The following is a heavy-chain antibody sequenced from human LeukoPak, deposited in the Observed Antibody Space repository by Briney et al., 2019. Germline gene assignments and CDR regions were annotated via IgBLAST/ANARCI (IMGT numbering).Heavy chain of an antibody. J-gene: IGHJ4*02. Sequence: PGGSLRLSCAASGFTFSDYYMSWIRQAPGKGLEWVSYISSGSTIYYADSVKGRFTISRDNAKNSLYLQMNSLRAEDTAVYYCARRRIAVAGTNFDYWGQGTLVTVSS. CDR1: GFTFSDYY. CDR3: ARRRIAVAGTNFDY. CDR2: ISSGSTI. V-gene: IGHV3-11*04. D-gene: IGHD6-19*01.